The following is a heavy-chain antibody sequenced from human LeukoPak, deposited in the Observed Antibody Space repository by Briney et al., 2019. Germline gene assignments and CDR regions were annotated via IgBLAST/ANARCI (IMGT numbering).Heavy chain of an antibody. CDR3: ARFFGRAMITFGGVIS. J-gene: IGHJ5*02. CDR2: IYPGDSDT. V-gene: IGHV5-51*01. Sequence: XWVRXXXGKGLEWMGIIYPGDSDTRYSPSFQGQVTISADKSISTAYLQWSSLKASDTAMYYCARFFGRAMITFGGVISWGQGTLVTVSS. D-gene: IGHD3-16*02.